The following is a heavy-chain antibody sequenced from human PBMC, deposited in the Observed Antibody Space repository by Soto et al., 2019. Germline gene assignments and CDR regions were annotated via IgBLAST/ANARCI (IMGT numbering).Heavy chain of an antibody. CDR2: ISAYNGNT. J-gene: IGHJ4*02. V-gene: IGHV1-18*01. Sequence: ASVKVSCKASGYTFTSYGISWVRQAPGQGLEWMGWISAYNGNTNYAQKLQGRVTMTTDTSTSTAYREQRSLKSDDTAVYYCASDLPPAGVLRYFDCLPGSGYFDYWGQGTLVTVSS. CDR1: GYTFTSYG. CDR3: ASDLPPAGVLRYFDCLPGSGYFDY. D-gene: IGHD3-9*01.